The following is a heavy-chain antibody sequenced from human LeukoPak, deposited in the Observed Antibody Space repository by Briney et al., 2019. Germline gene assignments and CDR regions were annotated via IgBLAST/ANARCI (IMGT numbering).Heavy chain of an antibody. D-gene: IGHD3-22*01. J-gene: IGHJ4*02. CDR3: ARDLRSMDSSGYYYINY. CDR1: GFTFSDSY. CDR2: ISSSSSDT. Sequence: PGGPLRLSCAASGFTFSDSYMSWIRQTPGKGLEWLSYISSSSSDTNYADSVKGRFTISRYNAKNSLYLQMNSLRAEDTAVYFCARDLRSMDSSGYYYINYWGQGSPASVSS. V-gene: IGHV3-11*06.